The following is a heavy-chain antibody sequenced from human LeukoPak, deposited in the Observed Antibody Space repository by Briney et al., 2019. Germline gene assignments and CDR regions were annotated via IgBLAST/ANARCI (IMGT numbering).Heavy chain of an antibody. CDR2: IYYSGST. CDR3: ARDLGPRKPFYSSNWYEARLTPNNWFGP. J-gene: IGHJ5*02. D-gene: IGHD6-13*01. Sequence: SETLSLICTVSGGSISSSSYYWGWIRQPPGKGLEWIGSIYYSGSTYYNPSLKSRVTISVDTSKNQFSLKLSSVTAADTAVYYCARDLGPRKPFYSSNWYEARLTPNNWFGPWGQGTLVTVSS. V-gene: IGHV4-39*07. CDR1: GGSISSSSYY.